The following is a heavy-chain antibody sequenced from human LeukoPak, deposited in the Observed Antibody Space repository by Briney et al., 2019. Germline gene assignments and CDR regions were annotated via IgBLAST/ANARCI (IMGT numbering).Heavy chain of an antibody. CDR1: GFTFSTYW. CDR3: ARGDDFSGDY. D-gene: IGHD1-1*01. Sequence: GGSLRLCCAASGFTFSTYWMSWVRQAPGKGLEWVANIHQDGNEKYYVDAVKGRFTISRHNAKNSLYLQMNSLRVEDTAVYYCARGDDFSGDYWGKGTLVTVSS. CDR2: IHQDGNEK. V-gene: IGHV3-7*04. J-gene: IGHJ4*02.